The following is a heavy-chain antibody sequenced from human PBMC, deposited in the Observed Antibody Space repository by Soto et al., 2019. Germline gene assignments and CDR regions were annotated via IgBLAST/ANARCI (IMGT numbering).Heavy chain of an antibody. Sequence: PGGSLRLSCAASGFTFSSYAMHWVRQAPGKGLEWVAVISYDGSNKYYADSVKGRFTISRDNSKNTLYLQMNSLRAEDTAVYYCARDRAIVVVPAAIGYYYYYGMDVWGQGTTVTV. CDR1: GFTFSSYA. CDR3: ARDRAIVVVPAAIGYYYYYGMDV. V-gene: IGHV3-30-3*01. J-gene: IGHJ6*02. CDR2: ISYDGSNK. D-gene: IGHD2-2*02.